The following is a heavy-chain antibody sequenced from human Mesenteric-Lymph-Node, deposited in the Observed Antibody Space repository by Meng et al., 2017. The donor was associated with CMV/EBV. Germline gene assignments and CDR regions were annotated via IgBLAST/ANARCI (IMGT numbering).Heavy chain of an antibody. J-gene: IGHJ4*02. CDR2: IILIFVPP. CDR3: ATAEAFPYYFDF. Sequence: KVSCESSGAPFRSYAITGVRQAPGQGLGWLGGIILIFVPPKSAQKFQGRVTITTDESTSTAYMELSSLRSEDTAMYYCATAEAFPYYFDFGGQGTLVTVS. V-gene: IGHV1-69*05. CDR1: GAPFRSYA.